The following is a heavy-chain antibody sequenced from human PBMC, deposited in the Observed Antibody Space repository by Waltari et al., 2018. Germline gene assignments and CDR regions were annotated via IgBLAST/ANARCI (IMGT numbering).Heavy chain of an antibody. Sequence: QVQLVQSGAEVKKPGSSVKVSCKASGGTFSSYAISWVRQAPGQGLEWMGGIIPILVTANYAQKFQGRVTITTDESTSTAYMELSSLRSEDTAVYYCARDGVRVGSCTGGVCQLSRYWYFDLWGRGTLVTVSS. D-gene: IGHD2-8*02. V-gene: IGHV1-69*05. J-gene: IGHJ2*01. CDR2: IIPILVTA. CDR1: GGTFSSYA. CDR3: ARDGVRVGSCTGGVCQLSRYWYFDL.